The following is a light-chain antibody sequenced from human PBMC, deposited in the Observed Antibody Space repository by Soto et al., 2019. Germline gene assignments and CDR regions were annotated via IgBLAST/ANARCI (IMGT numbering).Light chain of an antibody. J-gene: IGKJ3*01. CDR3: QQYGNSRVT. Sequence: IVLTQSPGTLSLSPGERATLSCRASQSVSSYLAWYQHKPGQAPRLLIYSASSRATGVADRFSGSGSGTDFTLTISRLEPEAFAVYYCQQYGNSRVTFGPGTKVDIK. V-gene: IGKV3-20*01. CDR1: QSVSSY. CDR2: SAS.